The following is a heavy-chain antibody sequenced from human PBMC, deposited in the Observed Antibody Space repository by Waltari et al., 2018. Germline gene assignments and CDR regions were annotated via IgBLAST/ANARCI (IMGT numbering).Heavy chain of an antibody. V-gene: IGHV4-59*01. J-gene: IGHJ4*02. CDR3: ARLRNTWFGGIDF. CDR2: VYHRGTT. CDR1: GGSISSYY. Sequence: QVHLQESGPGMVKPSETLSLTSTVSGGSISSYYWSWIRQPPGKGLEWIGHVYHRGTTDSHPSLRSRVTMSLDASKSQFSLSLSSVTAADTAVYYCARLRNTWFGGIDFWGQGTLVTVSS. D-gene: IGHD3-10*01.